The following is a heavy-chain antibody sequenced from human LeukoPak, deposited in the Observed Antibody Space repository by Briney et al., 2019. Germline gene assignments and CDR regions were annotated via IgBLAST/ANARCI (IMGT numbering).Heavy chain of an antibody. CDR3: AREGSHSSGWAPNFQH. CDR1: GGSISSSNW. J-gene: IGHJ1*01. V-gene: IGHV4-4*02. CDR2: IYHSGST. Sequence: PSETLSLTCAVSGGSISSSNWWSWVRQPPGKGLEWIGEIYHSGSTNYNPSLKSRVTISVDKSKNQFSLKLSSVTAADTAVYYCAREGSHSSGWAPNFQHWGQGTLVTVSS. D-gene: IGHD6-19*01.